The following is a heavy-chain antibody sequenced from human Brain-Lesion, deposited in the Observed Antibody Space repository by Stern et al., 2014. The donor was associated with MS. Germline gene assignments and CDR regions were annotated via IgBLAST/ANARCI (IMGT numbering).Heavy chain of an antibody. CDR3: ARHDGWLPHY. J-gene: IGHJ4*02. CDR1: GGSISRSTYY. D-gene: IGHD5-12*01. V-gene: IGHV4-39*01. CDR2: IYYSGTT. Sequence: VQLLESGPGLVKPSETLSLTCSVSGGSISRSTYYWGWIRQPPGKGLEWIGSIYYSGTTYYNPSLKSRVTIDTSTKQFSLRLPSVTAADTAVYYCARHDGWLPHYWSQGTLVTVSS.